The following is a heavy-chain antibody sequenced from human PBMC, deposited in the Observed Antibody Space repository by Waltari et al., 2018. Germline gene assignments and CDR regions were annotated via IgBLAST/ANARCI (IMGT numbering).Heavy chain of an antibody. CDR3: ARGAGGFDY. J-gene: IGHJ4*02. D-gene: IGHD3-16*01. Sequence: EVQLVESGGGLVQPGGSLRLSCAASGFTFRTYWLNWVRQAPGKGLEWVANIKQDGSEEYYVDSVKGRFTISRDNAKNSHYLQMNSLRAEDTALYYCARGAGGFDYWGQGTLVTVSS. CDR1: GFTFRTYW. CDR2: IKQDGSEE. V-gene: IGHV3-7*01.